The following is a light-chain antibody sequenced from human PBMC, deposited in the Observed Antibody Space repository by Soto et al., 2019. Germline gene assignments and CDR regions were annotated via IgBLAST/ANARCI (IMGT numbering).Light chain of an antibody. CDR3: QHYNSYSEA. Sequence: DIQMTQSPSTLSGSVGDRVAITFVASQTISSWLAWYQQKPGKAPKLLIYKASTLKSGVPSRFSGSGSGTEFTLTISSLQPDDFATYYCQHYNSYSEAFGQGTKVDI. CDR2: KAS. CDR1: QTISSW. V-gene: IGKV1-5*03. J-gene: IGKJ1*01.